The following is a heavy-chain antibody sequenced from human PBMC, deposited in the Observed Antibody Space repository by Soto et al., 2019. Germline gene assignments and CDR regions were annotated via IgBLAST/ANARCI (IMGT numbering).Heavy chain of an antibody. J-gene: IGHJ4*02. Sequence: QLQLQESGPGLVNPSETLSLTCIVSGGSITTSSHYWGLIRQSPGKELEWIGSFYYGRGTYYNPSLQSRVTISIDTPKNQFSLKVTSVTAADTAVYYCARHGEVDSNNIYFFDSWGQGALVTVSS. D-gene: IGHD4-4*01. CDR3: ARHGEVDSNNIYFFDS. CDR2: FYYGRGT. CDR1: GGSITTSSHY. V-gene: IGHV4-39*01.